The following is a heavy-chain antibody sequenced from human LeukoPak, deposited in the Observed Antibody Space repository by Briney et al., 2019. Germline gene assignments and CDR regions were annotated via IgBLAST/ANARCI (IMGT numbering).Heavy chain of an antibody. D-gene: IGHD6-13*01. Sequence: SETLSLTCTVSGGSISSYYWSWIRQPPGKGLEWIGYIYYSGSTNYNPSLKSRVTISVDTSKNQFSLKLSSVTAADTAVYYCARVLVGPPVLQWFDPWGQGTLVTVSS. J-gene: IGHJ5*02. CDR2: IYYSGST. V-gene: IGHV4-59*01. CDR1: GGSISSYY. CDR3: ARVLVGPPVLQWFDP.